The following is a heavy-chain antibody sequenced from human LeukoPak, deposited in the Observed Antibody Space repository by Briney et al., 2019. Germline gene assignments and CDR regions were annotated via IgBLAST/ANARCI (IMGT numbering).Heavy chain of an antibody. CDR2: IIPIFGTA. J-gene: IGHJ4*02. CDR1: GGTFSSYA. V-gene: IGHV1-69*13. CDR3: ARVLGDYGDF. Sequence: SVKVSCKASGGTFSSYAISWVRQAPGQGLEWMGGIIPIFGTANYAQKFQGRVTITADESTSTAYMELRSLRSDDTAVYYCARVLGDYGDFWGQGTLVTVSS. D-gene: IGHD3-3*02.